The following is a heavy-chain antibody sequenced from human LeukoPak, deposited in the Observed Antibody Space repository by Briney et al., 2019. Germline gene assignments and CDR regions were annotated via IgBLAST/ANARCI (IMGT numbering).Heavy chain of an antibody. J-gene: IGHJ5*02. CDR1: GYTFTDYY. D-gene: IGHD1-26*01. Sequence: ASVKVSCKASGYTFTDYYIHWVRQAPGQGLEWMGWINPNTDGINYAQNFRGRVTMTRDTSISTAYMELSSLRSGDTAIYYCARVKALGIVGSTTVLDPWGQGTLVTVSS. V-gene: IGHV1-2*02. CDR3: ARVKALGIVGSTTVLDP. CDR2: INPNTDGI.